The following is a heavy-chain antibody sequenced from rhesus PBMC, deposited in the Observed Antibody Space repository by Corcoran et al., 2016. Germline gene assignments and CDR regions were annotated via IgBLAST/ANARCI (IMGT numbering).Heavy chain of an antibody. J-gene: IGHJ4*01. D-gene: IGHD6-31*01. CDR1: GGSISCGYG. Sequence: QVQLQESGPGLLKPSDTLSLTCAVSGGSISCGYGWGWIRQTPGSGLEWIGCLYSSNGNTYYNPSLKSRVTISTDTSKNQFSLKLSSVTAADTAVYYCARSRIAAAGDFDYWGQGVLVTVSS. CDR3: ARSRIAAAGDFDY. V-gene: IGHV4S7*01. CDR2: LYSSNGNT.